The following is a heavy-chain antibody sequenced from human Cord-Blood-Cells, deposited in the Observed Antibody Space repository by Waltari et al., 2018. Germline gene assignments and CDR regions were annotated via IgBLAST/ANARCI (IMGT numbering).Heavy chain of an antibody. Sequence: EVQLVESGGGLVKPGRSLRLSCTASGFTFGDYAMSWFRQAPGKGLEWVGFIRSKAYCGTTEYAASVKGRFTISRDDSKSIAYLQMNSLKTEDTAVYYCTRGHGSGSYSTDFDYWGQGTLVTVSS. CDR3: TRGHGSGSYSTDFDY. V-gene: IGHV3-49*05. CDR2: IRSKAYCGTT. CDR1: GFTFGDYA. D-gene: IGHD3-10*01. J-gene: IGHJ4*02.